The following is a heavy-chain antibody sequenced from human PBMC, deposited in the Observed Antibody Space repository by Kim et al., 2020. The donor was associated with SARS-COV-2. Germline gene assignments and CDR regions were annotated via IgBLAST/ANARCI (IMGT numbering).Heavy chain of an antibody. CDR3: AREEDHYDSSGYGNLDY. D-gene: IGHD3-22*01. V-gene: IGHV3-30*04. Sequence: GGSLRLSCAASGFTFSSYAMHWVRQAPGKGLEWVAVISYDGSNKYYADSVKGRFTISRDNSKNTLYLQMNSLRAEDTAVYYCAREEDHYDSSGYGNLDYWGQGTLVTVSS. CDR1: GFTFSSYA. CDR2: ISYDGSNK. J-gene: IGHJ4*02.